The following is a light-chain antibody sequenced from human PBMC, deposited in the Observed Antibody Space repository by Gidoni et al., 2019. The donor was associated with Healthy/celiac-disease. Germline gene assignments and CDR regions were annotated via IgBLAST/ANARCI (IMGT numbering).Light chain of an antibody. CDR1: QSVSSN. Sequence: EIVMTQYPATLSVSPGERATLSCRASQSVSSNLAWYQQQPGQAPRLLIYGASTRATGIPARFSGSGSGTEFTLTISSLQSEDFAVYYCQQYNNWPPVRTFXQXTKVEIK. CDR2: GAS. J-gene: IGKJ1*01. CDR3: QQYNNWPPVRT. V-gene: IGKV3-15*01.